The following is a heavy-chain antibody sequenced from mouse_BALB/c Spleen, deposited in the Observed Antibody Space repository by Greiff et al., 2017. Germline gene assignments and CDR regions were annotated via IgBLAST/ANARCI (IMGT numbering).Heavy chain of an antibody. J-gene: IGHJ4*01. CDR1: GFTFSSFG. D-gene: IGHD1-1*01. V-gene: IGHV5-17*02. CDR2: ISSGSSTI. Sequence: EVQRVESGGGLVQPGGSRKLSCAASGFTFSSFGMHWVRQAPEKGLEWVAYISSGSSTIYYADTVKGRFTISRDNPKNTLFLQMTSLRSEDTAMYYCARFRTVVDAMDYWGQGTSVTVSS. CDR3: ARFRTVVDAMDY.